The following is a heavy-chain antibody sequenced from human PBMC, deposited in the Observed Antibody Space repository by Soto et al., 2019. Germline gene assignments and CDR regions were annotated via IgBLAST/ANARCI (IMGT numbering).Heavy chain of an antibody. D-gene: IGHD3-9*01. CDR3: ASDDLLTGALDY. Sequence: QVHMVQSGPEVKKPGASVKVSCKASGYTFTSFGISWVRQAPGQGLEWMGRISTYNGNTDYAQKFQDRVTMTTDTSTATAYMELRTLRPDDTAVYYCASDDLLTGALDYWGQGTLVTVSS. CDR2: ISTYNGNT. J-gene: IGHJ4*02. CDR1: GYTFTSFG. V-gene: IGHV1-18*01.